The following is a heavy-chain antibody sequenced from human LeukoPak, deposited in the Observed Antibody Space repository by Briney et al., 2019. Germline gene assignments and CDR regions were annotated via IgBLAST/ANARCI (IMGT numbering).Heavy chain of an antibody. CDR2: MNPNSGNT. J-gene: IGHJ6*02. Sequence: GASVKVSCRASGYTFTSYDINWVRQATGQGLEWMGWMNPNSGNTGYAQKFQGRVTMTRNTSISTAYMELSSLRSEDTAVYYCARGRGYCSGGSCHRGYGMDVWGQGTTVTVSS. V-gene: IGHV1-8*01. CDR1: GYTFTSYD. CDR3: ARGRGYCSGGSCHRGYGMDV. D-gene: IGHD2-15*01.